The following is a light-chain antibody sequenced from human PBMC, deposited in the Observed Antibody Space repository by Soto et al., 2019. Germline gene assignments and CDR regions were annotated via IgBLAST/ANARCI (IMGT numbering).Light chain of an antibody. J-gene: IGKJ5*01. CDR3: QQRSNWPPFT. V-gene: IGKV3-15*01. CDR1: QSISSK. Sequence: EIVMTQSPATLSVSPGERATLSCGVSQSISSKLAWYQQKPGQAPRLLIYGASTRATGIPARFSGSGSGTEFTLTISSLQSEDFAVYYCQQRSNWPPFTFGQGTRLEIK. CDR2: GAS.